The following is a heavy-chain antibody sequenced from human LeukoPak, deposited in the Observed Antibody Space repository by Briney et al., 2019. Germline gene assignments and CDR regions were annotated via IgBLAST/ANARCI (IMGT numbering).Heavy chain of an antibody. CDR2: IYHSGTT. D-gene: IGHD6-13*01. CDR1: GYSITSGYY. CDR3: ARSLAAAGTTGFDY. Sequence: PSETLSLTCTVSGYSITSGYYWGWIRQPPGQGLEWIGSIYHSGTTYYSPSLKSRVTISVDTSKNQFSLNLSSVTAADTAVYYCARSLAAAGTTGFDYWGQGTLVTVSS. J-gene: IGHJ4*02. V-gene: IGHV4-38-2*02.